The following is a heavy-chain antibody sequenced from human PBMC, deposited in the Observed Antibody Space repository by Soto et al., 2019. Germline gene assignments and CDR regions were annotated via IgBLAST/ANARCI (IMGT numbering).Heavy chain of an antibody. D-gene: IGHD6-13*01. V-gene: IGHV3-73*01. CDR1: GFTFSSYA. Sequence: GGSLRLSCAASGFTFSSYAINWVCQAPGKGLEWVGRIRSKANNYATVYAASVKGRFTISRDDSQNTAYLQMNSLKTEDTAVYYRTCPYSSDWYEKDYWGQGTLVTVSS. J-gene: IGHJ4*02. CDR2: IRSKANNYAT. CDR3: TCPYSSDWYEKDY.